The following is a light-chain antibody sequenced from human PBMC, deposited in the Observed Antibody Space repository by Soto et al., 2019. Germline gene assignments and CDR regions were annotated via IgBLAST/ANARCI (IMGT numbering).Light chain of an antibody. Sequence: QSALTQPASVSGSPGQSITISCTGTSSDVGSHNLVSWYQQHPGQAPKLMIYEVSKRPLGVSVRFSASKSGNPASLTISGLQAEDEADYYCCSYGGSSAVFGGGTQLTVL. J-gene: IGLJ7*01. V-gene: IGLV2-23*02. CDR2: EVS. CDR3: CSYGGSSAV. CDR1: SSDVGSHNL.